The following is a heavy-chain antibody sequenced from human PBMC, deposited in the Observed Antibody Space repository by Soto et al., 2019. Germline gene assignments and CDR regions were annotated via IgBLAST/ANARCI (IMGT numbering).Heavy chain of an antibody. J-gene: IGHJ4*02. D-gene: IGHD3-22*01. CDR1: VYTYTSYY. CDR3: AGGNYYDSSGYYLDY. Sequence: ASVTVCCKASVYTYTSYYRHWVRQAPGQGLEWMGIINPSGGSTSYAQKFQGRVTMTRDTSTSTVYMELSSLRSEDTAVYYCAGGNYYDSSGYYLDYWGQGTLVTVSS. CDR2: INPSGGST. V-gene: IGHV1-46*01.